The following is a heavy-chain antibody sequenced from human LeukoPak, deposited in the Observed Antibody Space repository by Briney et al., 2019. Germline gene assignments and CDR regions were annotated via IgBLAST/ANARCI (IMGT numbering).Heavy chain of an antibody. CDR2: IKQDGSEK. V-gene: IGHV3-7*01. J-gene: IGHJ2*01. D-gene: IGHD4-17*01. CDR3: AREAPTESDWYFDL. CDR1: GFTFSRYW. Sequence: PGGSLRLSCAASGFTFSRYWMSWVRQAPGKGLEWVANIKQDGSEKYYVGPVKGRFTISIDNAKNSLFLQMNSLRGDDTALYYCAREAPTESDWYFDLWGRGTLVTVSS.